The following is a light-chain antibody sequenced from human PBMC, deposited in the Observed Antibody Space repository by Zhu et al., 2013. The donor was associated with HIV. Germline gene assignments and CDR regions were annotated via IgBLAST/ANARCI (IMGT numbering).Light chain of an antibody. CDR2: RNN. Sequence: QSVLTQPPSASGTPGQRVTISCSGSNSNIGSNYVCWYQQLPGTAPNLLIYRNNQRLSGVPDRFSGSNSGNTASLTISGLQTEDEADYYCCSYATNITRVFGGGTKVTVL. V-gene: IGLV1-47*01. CDR1: NSNIGSNY. CDR3: CSYATNITRV. J-gene: IGLJ2*01.